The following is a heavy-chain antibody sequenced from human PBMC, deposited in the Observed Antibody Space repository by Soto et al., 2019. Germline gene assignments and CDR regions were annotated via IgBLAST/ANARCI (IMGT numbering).Heavy chain of an antibody. Sequence: PSETLSLTCAVYGGSFSGYYWSWIRQPPGKGLEWIGEINHSGSTNYNPSLKSRVTISVDTSKNQFSLKLSSVTAADTAVYYCTSTYCSGGSCYLASDRWFGPWGQGTLVTVSS. J-gene: IGHJ5*02. V-gene: IGHV4-34*01. D-gene: IGHD2-15*01. CDR1: GGSFSGYY. CDR2: INHSGST. CDR3: TSTYCSGGSCYLASDRWFGP.